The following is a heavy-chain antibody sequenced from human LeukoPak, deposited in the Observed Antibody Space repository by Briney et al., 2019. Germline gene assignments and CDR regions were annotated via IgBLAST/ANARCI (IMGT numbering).Heavy chain of an antibody. Sequence: PSETLSLTCTVSGGSISSYYWSWVRQPPGKGLEWIGYIYYTGSTNYNPSLKSQVTISIDTSKNQFSLKLSSVTAADTAVYYCASIRIAARPRYYFDYWGQGTLVTVSS. CDR2: IYYTGST. V-gene: IGHV4-59*01. J-gene: IGHJ4*02. CDR3: ASIRIAARPRYYFDY. D-gene: IGHD6-6*01. CDR1: GGSISSYY.